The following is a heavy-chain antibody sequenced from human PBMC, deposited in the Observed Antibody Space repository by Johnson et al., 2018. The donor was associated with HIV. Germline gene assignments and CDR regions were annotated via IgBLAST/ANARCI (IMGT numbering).Heavy chain of an antibody. J-gene: IGHJ3*02. Sequence: VQLVESGGGVVRPGGSLRLSCAASGFTFSHYWMSWVRQAPGKGLEWVANIKQDGSETYYVDSVKGRFTISRDNAKNSLYLQMHSLRAEDTALYYCARGGGDCGGDCFLGAFDIWGQGTMVTVSS. CDR1: GFTFSHYW. D-gene: IGHD2-21*01. CDR2: IKQDGSET. V-gene: IGHV3-7*02. CDR3: ARGGGDCGGDCFLGAFDI.